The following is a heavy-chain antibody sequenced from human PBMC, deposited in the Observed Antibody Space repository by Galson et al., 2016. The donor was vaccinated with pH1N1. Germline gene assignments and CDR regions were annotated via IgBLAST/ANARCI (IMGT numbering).Heavy chain of an antibody. CDR1: GFTFRSYA. CDR2: ISGGGTI. Sequence: SLRLSCAVSGFTFRSYAMNWVRQAPGKGPEWVSVISGGGTIHYADSVRGRLTIPRDNSNNTVYLQMNSLRAEDTGVYYCAKDKRSGWSVVGGFMDHWGQGTLVTVSS. J-gene: IGHJ4*02. CDR3: AKDKRSGWSVVGGFMDH. V-gene: IGHV3-23*01. D-gene: IGHD6-19*01.